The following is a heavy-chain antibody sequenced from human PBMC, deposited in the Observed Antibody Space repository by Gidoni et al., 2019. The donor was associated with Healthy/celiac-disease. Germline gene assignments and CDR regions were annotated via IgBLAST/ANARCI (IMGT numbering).Heavy chain of an antibody. CDR1: GGSISSSSYY. J-gene: IGHJ4*02. D-gene: IGHD3-16*01. V-gene: IGHV4-39*01. CDR3: ARHPRRITFTTGFDY. Sequence: QLQLQESGPGLVKPSETLSLTCTVSGGSISSSSYYWGWIRQPPGKGLEWIGSIYYSGSTYYNPSLKSRVTISVDTSKNQFSLKLSSVTAADTAVYYCARHPRRITFTTGFDYWGQGTLVTVSS. CDR2: IYYSGST.